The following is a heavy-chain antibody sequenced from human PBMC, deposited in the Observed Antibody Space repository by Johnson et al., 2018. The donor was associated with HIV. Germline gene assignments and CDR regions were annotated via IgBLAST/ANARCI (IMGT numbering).Heavy chain of an antibody. V-gene: IGHV3-9*01. Sequence: LVESGGGLVQPGRSLRLSCAASGFTFDDYAMHWVRQAPGKGLEWVSGISWNSGSIGYADSVNGRFTISRDNAKNSLYLQMNSLRAEDTALYYCAKDIFYLATVTGQDAFDIWGQVTMVTVSS. CDR1: GFTFDDYA. D-gene: IGHD4-11*01. CDR3: AKDIFYLATVTGQDAFDI. J-gene: IGHJ3*02. CDR2: ISWNSGSI.